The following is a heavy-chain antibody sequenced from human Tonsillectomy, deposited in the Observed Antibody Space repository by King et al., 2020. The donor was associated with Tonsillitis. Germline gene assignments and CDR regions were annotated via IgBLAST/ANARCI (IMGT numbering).Heavy chain of an antibody. CDR1: GYSINNGYF. CDR2: MFHSGTS. Sequence: QLQESGPGLVKPSETLSLTCTVSGYSINNGYFWGWVRQHPGKGLEWIASMFHSGTSFHNPSLKSRVTISVETSNNQLSLKLTSVTAADTAVYYCARERVKHWFYWGQGILVTVSS. V-gene: IGHV4-38-2*02. J-gene: IGHJ1*01. D-gene: IGHD2-21*01. CDR3: ARERVKHWFY.